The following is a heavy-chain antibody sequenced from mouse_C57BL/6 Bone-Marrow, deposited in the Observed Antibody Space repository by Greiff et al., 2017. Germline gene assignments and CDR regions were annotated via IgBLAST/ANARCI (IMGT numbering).Heavy chain of an antibody. CDR2: IDPENGGT. CDR3: TGALDY. J-gene: IGHJ4*01. Sequence: EVQLQQSGAELVRPGASVKLSCTASGFTFNDYYMHWVKQRPEQGLEWIGCIDPENGGTEYASKFKGKATITADTSSRTAYLQLSSLTSEDTAVYCVTGALDYWGRGTAVTVSA. V-gene: IGHV14-4*01. CDR1: GFTFNDYY.